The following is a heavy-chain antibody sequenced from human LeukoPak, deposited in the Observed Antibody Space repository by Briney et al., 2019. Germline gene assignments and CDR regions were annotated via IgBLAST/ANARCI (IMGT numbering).Heavy chain of an antibody. CDR1: GFSFSGSA. CDR2: IRSKANGYAT. CDR3: ARPYCSSTTCYEYSAFDI. V-gene: IGHV3-73*01. Sequence: GGSLRLSCAASGFSFSGSAMHWVRQASGKGLEWLGRIRSKANGYATAYAASVKGRFTISRDDSKNMAYLQMSSLKTEDTAVYYCARPYCSSTTCYEYSAFDIWGQGTMVTVSS. D-gene: IGHD2-2*01. J-gene: IGHJ3*02.